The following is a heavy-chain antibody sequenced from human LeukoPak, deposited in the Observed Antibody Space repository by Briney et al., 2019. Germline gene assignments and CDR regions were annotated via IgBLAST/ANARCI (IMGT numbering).Heavy chain of an antibody. V-gene: IGHV3-30-3*01. CDR2: ISYDGTYK. CDR1: GFTFSSYA. D-gene: IGHD3-3*01. Sequence: GGSLRLSCAASGFTFSSYAIHWVRQAQGKGLEWVAVISYDGTYKYYADSVKGRFTISRDNSKNTLYLQMNSLRAEDTAVYYCARDQGIKYYDFWSGYLDYWGQGTLVTVSS. CDR3: ARDQGIKYYDFWSGYLDY. J-gene: IGHJ4*02.